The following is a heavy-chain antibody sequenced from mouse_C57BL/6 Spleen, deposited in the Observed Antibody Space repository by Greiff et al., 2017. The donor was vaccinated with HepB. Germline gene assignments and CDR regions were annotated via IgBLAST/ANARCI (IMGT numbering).Heavy chain of an antibody. CDR2: IDPSDSYT. D-gene: IGHD4-1*01. Sequence: VQLQQSGAELVMPGASVKLSCKASGYTFTSYWMHWVKQRPGQGLEWIGEIDPSDSYTNYNQKFKGKSTLTVDKSSSTAYMQLSSLTSEDSAVYYCARKGGTSAMDYWGQGTSVTVSS. CDR3: ARKGGTSAMDY. CDR1: GYTFTSYW. J-gene: IGHJ4*01. V-gene: IGHV1-69*01.